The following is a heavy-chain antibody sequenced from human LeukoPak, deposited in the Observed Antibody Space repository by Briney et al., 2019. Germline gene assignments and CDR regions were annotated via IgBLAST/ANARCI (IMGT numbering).Heavy chain of an antibody. CDR2: MNPKSGDA. V-gene: IGHV1-8*03. J-gene: IGHJ5*02. Sequence: ASVKVSCKASGYTFTTYDINWVRQAAGQGFEWRGWMNPKSGDAGNADKFQGRVAITRDTSINTAYLELSALTSDDTAVYYCARGPFGNCGGGPCHFRDIDNWYDPWGQGTLVTVSS. D-gene: IGHD2-21*01. CDR1: GYTFTTYD. CDR3: ARGPFGNCGGGPCHFRDIDNWYDP.